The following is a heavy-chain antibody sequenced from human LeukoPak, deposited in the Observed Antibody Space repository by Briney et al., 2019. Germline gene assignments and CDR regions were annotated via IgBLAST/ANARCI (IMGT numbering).Heavy chain of an antibody. D-gene: IGHD3-10*02. J-gene: IGHJ4*02. CDR2: TNSGGTTT. Sequence: GGSLRLSCATSGFPFSDFSMTWVRQAPGKGLEWISTTNSGGTTTYYAESVKGRFTISRDNFKNALYLQTSSLRVEDTAIYYCAKQSYARSLGEGGPGTLVTVSS. V-gene: IGHV3-23*01. CDR1: GFPFSDFS. CDR3: AKQSYARSLGE.